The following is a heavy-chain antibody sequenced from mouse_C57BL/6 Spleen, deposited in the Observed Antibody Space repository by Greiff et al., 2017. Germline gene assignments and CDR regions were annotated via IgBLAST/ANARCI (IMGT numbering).Heavy chain of an antibody. CDR1: GFTFSDYY. Sequence: EVHLVESEGGLVQPGSSMKLSCTASGFTFSDYYLAWVRQVPEKGLEWVANINYDGSSTYYLDSLKSRFIISRDNAKNILYLQMSSLKSEDTATYYCARDEGYGSSALDYWGQGTTLTVSS. V-gene: IGHV5-16*01. D-gene: IGHD1-1*01. J-gene: IGHJ2*01. CDR2: INYDGSST. CDR3: ARDEGYGSSALDY.